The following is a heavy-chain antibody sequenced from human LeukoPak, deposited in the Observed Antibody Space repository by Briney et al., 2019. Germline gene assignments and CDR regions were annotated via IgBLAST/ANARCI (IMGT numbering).Heavy chain of an antibody. V-gene: IGHV4-59*01. CDR3: ANGWYSYGHGWVYFDY. D-gene: IGHD5-18*01. Sequence: PSETLSLTCAVSGGSISSYYWSWIRQPPGKGLEWIGYIYYSGSTNYDPSLKSRVTISVDTAKNQFSLKLSSVTAADTAVYYCANGWYSYGHGWVYFDYWGQGTLVTVSS. CDR2: IYYSGST. CDR1: GGSISSYY. J-gene: IGHJ4*02.